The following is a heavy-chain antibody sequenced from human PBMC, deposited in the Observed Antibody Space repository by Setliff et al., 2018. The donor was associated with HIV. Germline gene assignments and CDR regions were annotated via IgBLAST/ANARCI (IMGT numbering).Heavy chain of an antibody. D-gene: IGHD5-12*01. CDR2: VYYSGGT. CDR1: GGSVSDTSYY. CDR3: ARLGDSGYDFRGYFDY. Sequence: PSETLSLTCTVSGGSVSDTSYYWGWIRQPPGKGLEWLANVYYSGGTYYNPSPNSRVTISVDTSRNQFSLKLTSVTAADTALYFCARLGDSGYDFRGYFDYWGQGKLVTVSS. J-gene: IGHJ4*02. V-gene: IGHV4-39*01.